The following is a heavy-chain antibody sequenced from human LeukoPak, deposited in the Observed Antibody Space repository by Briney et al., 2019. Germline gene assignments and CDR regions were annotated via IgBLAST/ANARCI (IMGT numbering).Heavy chain of an antibody. CDR3: ARGRVDILTGPSYYFDY. Sequence: SETLSLTCAVYGGSFSGYYWSWIRQPPGKGLEWIGEINHSGSTNYNPSLKSRVTISVDTSKNQFSLKLSSVTAADTAVYYCARGRVDILTGPSYYFDYWGQGTLVTVSS. CDR1: GGSFSGYY. D-gene: IGHD3-9*01. J-gene: IGHJ4*02. CDR2: INHSGST. V-gene: IGHV4-34*01.